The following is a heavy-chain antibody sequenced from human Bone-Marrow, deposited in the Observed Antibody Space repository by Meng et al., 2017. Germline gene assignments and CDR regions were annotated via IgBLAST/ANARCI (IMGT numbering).Heavy chain of an antibody. CDR2: IKSKTDGETP. D-gene: IGHD1-1*01. V-gene: IGHV3-15*01. J-gene: IGHJ4*02. CDR1: GFTFSNAW. CDR3: NWNDFGDY. Sequence: EVQLVESGGGLVRPGGFLRLSCAASGFTFSNAWMSWVRQAPGRGLEWVARIKSKTDGETPDYAAPVKGRFTISRDDSKNTLYLQMHSLKTEDTAVYYCNWNDFGDYWGQGALVTVSS.